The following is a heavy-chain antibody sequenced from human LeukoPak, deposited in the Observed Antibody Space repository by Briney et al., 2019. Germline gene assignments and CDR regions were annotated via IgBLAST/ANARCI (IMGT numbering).Heavy chain of an antibody. Sequence: RASETLSLTCTVSGGSISSGSYYWSWIRQPAGKGLEWIGRIYTSGSTNYNPSLKSRVTISVDTSKNQFSLKLSSVTAADTAVYYCARAPLRYFDWLPPGGEGNDAFDIWGQGTMVTVSS. CDR2: IYTSGST. CDR1: GGSISSGSYY. D-gene: IGHD3-9*01. V-gene: IGHV4-61*02. CDR3: ARAPLRYFDWLPPGGEGNDAFDI. J-gene: IGHJ3*02.